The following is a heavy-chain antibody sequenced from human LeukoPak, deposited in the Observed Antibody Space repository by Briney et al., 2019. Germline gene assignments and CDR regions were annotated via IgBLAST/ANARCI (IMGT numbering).Heavy chain of an antibody. CDR3: ARAHYSSGHYSN. J-gene: IGHJ4*02. D-gene: IGHD3-22*01. CDR1: GGSISSYY. CDR2: IYYSGST. Sequence: LETLSLTCTVSGGSISSYYWSWIRQPPGKGLELIGYIYYSGSTNHNPSLKSRATISVDTSKNQFSLKLSSVTAADTAVYYCARAHYSSGHYSNWGQGTLVTVSS. V-gene: IGHV4-59*01.